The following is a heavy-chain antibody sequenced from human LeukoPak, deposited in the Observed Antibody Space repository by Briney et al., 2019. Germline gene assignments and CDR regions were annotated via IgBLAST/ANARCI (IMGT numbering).Heavy chain of an antibody. J-gene: IGHJ4*02. CDR3: VRDGYRYGFHDY. CDR2: INQDGNEK. CDR1: GFTFSTYW. V-gene: IGHV3-7*01. D-gene: IGHD5-18*01. Sequence: GGSLRLSCAASGFTFSTYWMTWVRQAPGKGLEWVANINQDGNEKYYVDSVKGRFTISRDNAKNSLYLQMNSLRAEDTAVYYCVRDGYRYGFHDYWGQGTLVTVSS.